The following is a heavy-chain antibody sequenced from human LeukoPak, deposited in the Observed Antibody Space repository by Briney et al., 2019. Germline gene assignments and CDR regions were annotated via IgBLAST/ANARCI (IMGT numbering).Heavy chain of an antibody. CDR3: ARTGPTIRGLDYGMDV. V-gene: IGHV3-48*02. CDR1: GFTFSSYS. CDR2: ISSSSSTI. D-gene: IGHD3-9*01. Sequence: EGSLRLSCAASGFTFSSYSMNWVRQAPGKGLEWVSYISSSSSTIYYADSVKGRFTISRDNAKNSLYLQMNSLRDEDTAVFYCARTGPTIRGLDYGMDVWGQGTTVTVS. J-gene: IGHJ6*02.